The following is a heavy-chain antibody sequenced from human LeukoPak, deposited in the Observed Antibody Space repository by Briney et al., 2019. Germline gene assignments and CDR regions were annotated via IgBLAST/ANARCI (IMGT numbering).Heavy chain of an antibody. D-gene: IGHD1-26*01. CDR1: GGSFSGYY. V-gene: IGHV4-34*01. J-gene: IGHJ4*02. CDR3: AREEWVLSSNFDY. CDR2: INHSGST. Sequence: SETLSLTCAVYGGSFSGYYWSWIRQPPGKGQEWIGEINHSGSTNYNPSLKSRVTISVDTSKNQFSLKLSSVTAADTAVYYCAREEWVLSSNFDYWGQGTLVTVSS.